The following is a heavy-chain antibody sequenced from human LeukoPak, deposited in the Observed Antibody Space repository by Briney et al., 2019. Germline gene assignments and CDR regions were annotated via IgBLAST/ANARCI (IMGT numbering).Heavy chain of an antibody. CDR2: FNHNWGA. J-gene: IGHJ4*02. V-gene: IGHV4-34*01. CDR1: GGSFSGYY. Sequence: PSETLSLTCVVYGGSFSGYYWTWFRQPPGKGLEWIGEFNHNWGAKYNPSLKSRVTISVDTSNNHLALSLNSVTTEDTAVYYCAASLWFGIYPDYWGQGSLVTVS. CDR3: AASLWFGIYPDY. D-gene: IGHD3-10*01.